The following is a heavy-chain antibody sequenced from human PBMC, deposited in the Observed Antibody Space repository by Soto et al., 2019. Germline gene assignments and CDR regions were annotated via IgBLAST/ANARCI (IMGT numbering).Heavy chain of an antibody. J-gene: IGHJ6*02. D-gene: IGHD2-15*01. Sequence: PSETLSLTCAVYGGSFSGYYWSWIRQPPGKGLEWIGEINHSGSTNYNPSLKSRVTISVDTSKNQFSLKLSSVTAAGTAVYYCAREDIVVVVAAVPREYYYYGMDVWGQGTTVTVSS. CDR3: AREDIVVVVAAVPREYYYYGMDV. CDR2: INHSGST. V-gene: IGHV4-34*01. CDR1: GGSFSGYY.